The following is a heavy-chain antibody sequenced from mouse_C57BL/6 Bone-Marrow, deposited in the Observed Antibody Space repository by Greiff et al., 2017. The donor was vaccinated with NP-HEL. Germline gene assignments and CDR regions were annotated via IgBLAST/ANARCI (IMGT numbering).Heavy chain of an antibody. CDR2: IWSGGST. J-gene: IGHJ2*01. D-gene: IGHD6-1*01. Sequence: VQLVESGPGLVQPSQSLSITCTVSGFSLTSYGVHWVRQSPGKGLEWLGVIWSGGSTDYTAAFISRLSISKDTSKSQVFFKMNRLHADDTAIYYCARDGGRQYTDYWGASTTLTVSS. CDR1: GFSLTSYG. CDR3: ARDGGRQYTDY. V-gene: IGHV2-2*01.